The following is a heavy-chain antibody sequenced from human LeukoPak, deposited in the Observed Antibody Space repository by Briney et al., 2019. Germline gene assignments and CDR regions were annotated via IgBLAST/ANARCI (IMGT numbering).Heavy chain of an antibody. CDR1: GFTFSTYV. CDR3: AKDILSHCGTNSYGVFDI. D-gene: IGHD4/OR15-4a*01. J-gene: IGHJ3*02. V-gene: IGHV3-9*01. CDR2: ITWSGGTM. Sequence: PGGSLTLSCAASGFTFSTYVMIWVRQAPVKGLEWVSGITWSGGTMGYADSVKGRFTISRDNTKNSLFLQMNSLRAEDTALYYCAKDILSHCGTNSYGVFDIWGQGTMVTVST.